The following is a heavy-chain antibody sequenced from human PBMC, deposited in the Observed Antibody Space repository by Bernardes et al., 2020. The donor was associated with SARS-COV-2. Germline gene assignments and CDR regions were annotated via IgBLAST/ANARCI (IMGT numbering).Heavy chain of an antibody. CDR1: GISFRDFA. J-gene: IGHJ4*02. CDR2: ITGSGGST. V-gene: IGHV3-23*01. Sequence: GGSLRLSCVASGISFRDFAMSWVRQAPGKGLEWVSSITGSGGSTYYADSVKGRFTISRDNSKNTLYLLMNSLRAEDTAVYYCAKVTRSGGQGSPFFQHLDFWAQGSLVTVSS. CDR3: AKVTRSGGQGSPFFQHLDF. D-gene: IGHD2-15*01.